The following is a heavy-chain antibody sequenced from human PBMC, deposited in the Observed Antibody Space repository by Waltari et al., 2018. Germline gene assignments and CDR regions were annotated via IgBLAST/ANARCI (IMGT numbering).Heavy chain of an antibody. CDR3: ARLLRITYYDFWSGPPYYDSSGYFDY. D-gene: IGHD3-22*01. CDR2: IYPGDSDT. CDR1: GYSFTSYW. J-gene: IGHJ4*02. Sequence: AEVKKPGESLKISCKGSGYSFTSYWIGWVRQMPGKGLDWMGIIYPGDSDTRYSPSFQGQVTISADKSITTAYLQWSSLKASDTAMYYCARLLRITYYDFWSGPPYYDSSGYFDYWGQGTLVTVSS. V-gene: IGHV5-51*03.